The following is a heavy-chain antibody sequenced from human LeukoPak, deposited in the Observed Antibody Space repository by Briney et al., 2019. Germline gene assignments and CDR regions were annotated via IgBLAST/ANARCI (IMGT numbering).Heavy chain of an antibody. D-gene: IGHD4-23*01. J-gene: IGHJ4*02. CDR2: ISGSGGST. V-gene: IGHV3-23*01. Sequence: GGSLRLSCAASGFIFSNYAMSWVRQAPGKGLEWVSGISGSGGSTVYADSVKGRFTISRDNSKNIMYLQMNSLRAEDTAVYYCARRAGGYSHPYDYWGQGILVTVSS. CDR3: ARRAGGYSHPYDY. CDR1: GFIFSNYA.